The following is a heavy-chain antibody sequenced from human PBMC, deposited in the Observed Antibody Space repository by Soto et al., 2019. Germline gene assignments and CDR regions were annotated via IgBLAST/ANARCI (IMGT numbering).Heavy chain of an antibody. V-gene: IGHV3-33*01. CDR1: GFTFSSYD. J-gene: IGHJ4*02. Sequence: QVQLVESGGGVVQPGRSLRLSCAASGFTFSSYDMHWVRQAPGKGLEWVAVIWYDGSNKYYADSVKGRFTISRDNSKNTLYLQRNSLRAEDTAVYYCARETDSSSWYLSMHYWGQGTLVSVSS. CDR3: ARETDSSSWYLSMHY. D-gene: IGHD6-13*01. CDR2: IWYDGSNK.